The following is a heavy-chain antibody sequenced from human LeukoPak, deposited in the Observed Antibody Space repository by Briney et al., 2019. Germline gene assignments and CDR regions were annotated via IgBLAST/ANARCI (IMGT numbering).Heavy chain of an antibody. Sequence: SETLSLTCTVSGGSVSSGSYYWSWIRQPPGKGLEWIGYIYYSGSTNYNPSLKSRVTISVDTSKNQFSLKLSSVTAADTAVYYCAGSGEWELPYWGQGTLVTVS. CDR1: GGSVSSGSYY. CDR2: IYYSGST. J-gene: IGHJ4*02. V-gene: IGHV4-61*01. D-gene: IGHD1-26*01. CDR3: AGSGEWELPY.